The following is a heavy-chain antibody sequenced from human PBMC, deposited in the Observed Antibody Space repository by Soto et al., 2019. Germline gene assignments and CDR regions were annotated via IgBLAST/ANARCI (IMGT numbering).Heavy chain of an antibody. Sequence: PSQTLSLTCAISVDSVSSSSAAWNWIRQSPSRGLEWLGRTYYRSKWYNDYAGSVKSRITINPDTSKNQFSLQLNSVIPEDAAVYYCVRDRTANTWYDYWGQGTPVTVSS. D-gene: IGHD6-13*01. CDR3: VRDRTANTWYDY. V-gene: IGHV6-1*01. CDR1: VDSVSSSSAA. CDR2: TYYRSKWYN. J-gene: IGHJ4*02.